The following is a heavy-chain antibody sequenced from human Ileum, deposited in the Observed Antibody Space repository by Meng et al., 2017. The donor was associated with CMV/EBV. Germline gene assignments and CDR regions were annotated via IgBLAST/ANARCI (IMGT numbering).Heavy chain of an antibody. D-gene: IGHD1-20*01. CDR3: ARGGKISGTDY. V-gene: IGHV1-18*01. CDR1: GYTFDSYG. Sequence: CTASGYTFDSYGIPWVRQAPGQGLEYMGWINVYDGDTNYAQKFQGRVALTTDTSTSTAYMELRSLRSDDTAVFYCARGGKISGTDYWGQGTLVTVSS. J-gene: IGHJ4*02. CDR2: INVYDGDT.